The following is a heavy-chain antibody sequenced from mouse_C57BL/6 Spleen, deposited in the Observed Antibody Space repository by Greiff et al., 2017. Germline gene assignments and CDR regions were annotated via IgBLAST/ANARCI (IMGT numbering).Heavy chain of an antibody. Sequence: EVQLVESGGGLVKPGGSLKLSCAASGFTFSDYGMHWVRQAPEKGLEWVAYISSGSSTIYYADTVKGRFTISRDNAKNTLFLQMTSLRSEDTAMYYCARLITTVVAHYYAMDYWGQGTSVTVSS. CDR3: ARLITTVVAHYYAMDY. D-gene: IGHD1-1*01. CDR1: GFTFSDYG. V-gene: IGHV5-17*01. J-gene: IGHJ4*01. CDR2: ISSGSSTI.